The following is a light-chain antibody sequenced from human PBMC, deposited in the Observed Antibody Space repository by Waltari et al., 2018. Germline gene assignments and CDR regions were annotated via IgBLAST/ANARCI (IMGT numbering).Light chain of an antibody. CDR1: QSISNN. V-gene: IGKV3-15*01. Sequence: EIVMTQFPATLSLSLGERATLSRRASQSISNNLPWYQQKLGQAPRLLIHSASTRATGIPDRFSGSGSGREFTLTISSLQSEDFARYYCHQYKNWHPLTFGGGTKVEIK. CDR2: SAS. J-gene: IGKJ4*01. CDR3: HQYKNWHPLT.